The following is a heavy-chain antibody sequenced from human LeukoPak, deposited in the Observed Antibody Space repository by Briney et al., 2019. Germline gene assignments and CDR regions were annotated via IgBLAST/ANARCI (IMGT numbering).Heavy chain of an antibody. Sequence: GSSVKVSCKASGGTFSSYAISWVRQAPGQVLKWMGRIIPILCIANYAQKFQGRVTITADKSTSTAYMELSSLRSEDTAVYYCARDLTFPPFDYWGQGTLVTVSS. CDR2: IIPILCIA. V-gene: IGHV1-69*04. J-gene: IGHJ4*02. D-gene: IGHD2/OR15-2a*01. CDR3: ARDLTFPPFDY. CDR1: GGTFSSYA.